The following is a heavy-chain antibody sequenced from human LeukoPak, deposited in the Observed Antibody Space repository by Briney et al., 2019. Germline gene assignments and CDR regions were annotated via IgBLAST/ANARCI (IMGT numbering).Heavy chain of an antibody. Sequence: SETLSLTRTVSGGSISSSSYYWGWIRQPPGKGLEWIGGIYYSGSTYYNPSLKSRVTMSVDTSKNQFSLKLSSVTAADTAVYYCARHIAYCGGDCYSYYFDYWGQGTLVTVSS. CDR3: ARHIAYCGGDCYSYYFDY. CDR2: IYYSGST. D-gene: IGHD2-21*01. V-gene: IGHV4-39*01. CDR1: GGSISSSSYY. J-gene: IGHJ4*02.